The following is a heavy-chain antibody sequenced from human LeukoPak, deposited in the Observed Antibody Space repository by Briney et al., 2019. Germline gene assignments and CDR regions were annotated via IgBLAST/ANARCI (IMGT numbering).Heavy chain of an antibody. CDR3: ARGHYGDNAWWLDP. V-gene: IGHV3-33*01. J-gene: IGHJ5*02. Sequence: GGSLRLSCAASGFIFSNYGIHWVRQAPGKGLEWVAVIWYDGINKYYADSVKGRFTISRDNSESTVYLQMNSLRAEETALYYCARGHYGDNAWWLDPWGQGTLVTVTS. CDR2: IWYDGINK. CDR1: GFIFSNYG. D-gene: IGHD4-17*01.